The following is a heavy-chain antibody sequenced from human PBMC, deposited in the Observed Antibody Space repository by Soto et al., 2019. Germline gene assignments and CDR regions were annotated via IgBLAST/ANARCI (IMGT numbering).Heavy chain of an antibody. CDR1: GFTFTSSA. J-gene: IGHJ4*02. CDR2: IVVGSGNT. Sequence: SVKVSCKASGFTFTSSAVQWVRQARGQRLEWIGWIVVGSGNTNYAQKFQERVTITRDMSTSTAYLELSSLRSEDTAVYYCAADDDFWSGYYRFDYWGQGTLVTVSS. D-gene: IGHD3-3*01. V-gene: IGHV1-58*01. CDR3: AADDDFWSGYYRFDY.